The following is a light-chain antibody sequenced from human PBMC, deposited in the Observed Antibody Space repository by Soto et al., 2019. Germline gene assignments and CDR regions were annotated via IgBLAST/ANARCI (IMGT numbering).Light chain of an antibody. CDR3: QHSDCYLKR. Sequence: QMTKTPSTLSASIRDRVSITCLASQIISQWLAWDQQKPGKAPKLLIYDASSLESGVPSRFSGSGSGTEFTLTISSLQPDEVATYCSQHSDCYLKRFG. CDR1: QIISQW. CDR2: DAS. J-gene: IGKJ1*01. V-gene: IGKV1-5*01.